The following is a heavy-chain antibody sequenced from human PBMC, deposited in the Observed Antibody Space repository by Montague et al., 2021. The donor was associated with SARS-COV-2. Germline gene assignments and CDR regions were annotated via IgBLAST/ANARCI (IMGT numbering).Heavy chain of an antibody. CDR2: IYSGGST. CDR3: ARIPYGHVI. CDR1: GFTVSSNY. J-gene: IGHJ4*02. V-gene: IGHV3-53*01. Sequence: SLRLSCAASGFTVSSNYMSWVRQAPGKGLEWVSVIYSGGSTYYADSVMGRYTISRDNSKNTLYLQMNSLRAEATVVYYCARIPYGHVIWGQGTLVTVSS. D-gene: IGHD2-21*01.